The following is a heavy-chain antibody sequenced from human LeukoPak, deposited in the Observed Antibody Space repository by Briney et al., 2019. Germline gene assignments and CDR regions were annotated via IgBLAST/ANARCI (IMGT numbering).Heavy chain of an antibody. J-gene: IGHJ4*02. CDR1: GGSISSSSYY. Sequence: SETLSLTCTVSGGSISSSSYYRGWIRQPPGKGLEWIGSIYYSGSTYYNPSLKSRVTISVDTSNNQFSLKLSSVTAADTAVYYCARSGVVVPIDYWGQGTLVTVSS. CDR2: IYYSGST. V-gene: IGHV4-39*01. D-gene: IGHD2-15*01. CDR3: ARSGVVVPIDY.